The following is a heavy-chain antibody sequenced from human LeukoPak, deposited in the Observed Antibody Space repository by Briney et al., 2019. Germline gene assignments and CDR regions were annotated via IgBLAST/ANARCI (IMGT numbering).Heavy chain of an antibody. J-gene: IGHJ4*02. CDR1: GFTVSSNY. V-gene: IGHV3-33*08. Sequence: PGGSLRLSCAASGFTVSSNYMSWVRQAPGKGLEWVAVIWYDGSNKYYADSVKGRFTISRDNSKNTLYLQMNSLRAEDKAVYYCASAGPFDYWGQGALVTVSS. CDR2: IWYDGSNK. CDR3: ASAGPFDY.